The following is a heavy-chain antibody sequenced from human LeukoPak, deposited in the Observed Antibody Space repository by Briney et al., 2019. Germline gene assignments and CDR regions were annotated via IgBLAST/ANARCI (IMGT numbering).Heavy chain of an antibody. D-gene: IGHD2-21*01. V-gene: IGHV4-59*01. CDR1: GESISGFY. CDR3: ARGVVIAPQTFDY. CDR2: IYYSGST. Sequence: SETLSLTRTVSGESISGFYWTWIRQPPGKGLEWIGYIYYSGSTNYNPSLKSRVTISVDTSKNQFSLKLSSVTAADTAVYYCARGVVIAPQTFDYWGQGTLVTVSS. J-gene: IGHJ4*02.